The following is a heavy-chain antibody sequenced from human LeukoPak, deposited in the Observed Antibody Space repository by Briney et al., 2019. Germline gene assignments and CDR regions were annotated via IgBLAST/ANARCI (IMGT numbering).Heavy chain of an antibody. Sequence: GGSLRLSCAASGFTFTSYSMNWVRQAPGKGLEWVSTISGGGGSTYYADSMKGRFTISRDNSKNTLYLQVNSLRAEDTAVYYCAKGGKWDVTPFDYWGQGTLVTVSS. CDR3: AKGGKWDVTPFDY. CDR1: GFTFTSYS. CDR2: ISGGGGST. V-gene: IGHV3-23*01. D-gene: IGHD1-26*01. J-gene: IGHJ4*02.